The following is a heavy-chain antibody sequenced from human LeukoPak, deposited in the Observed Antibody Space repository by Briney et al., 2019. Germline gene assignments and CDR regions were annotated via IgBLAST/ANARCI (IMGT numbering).Heavy chain of an antibody. D-gene: IGHD3-10*01. J-gene: IGHJ4*02. Sequence: GGSLRPSCAASGFTFSTYSMTWVRQAPGKGLEWVSYMSGDGKTIFYADSVRGRFTISRDNAKKSLYLQMNSLRDEDTAAYYCAGEHGNMVRGVILDYWGQGTLVTVSS. CDR2: MSGDGKTI. V-gene: IGHV3-48*02. CDR3: AGEHGNMVRGVILDY. CDR1: GFTFSTYS.